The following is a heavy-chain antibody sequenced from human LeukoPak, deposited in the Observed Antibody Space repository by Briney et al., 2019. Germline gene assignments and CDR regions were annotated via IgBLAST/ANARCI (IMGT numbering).Heavy chain of an antibody. CDR2: MNPNSGDT. J-gene: IGHJ3*02. CDR1: GYTFTSYD. V-gene: IGHV1-8*01. CDR3: ARVRYCSGGSCYAFVAFDI. Sequence: ASVKVSCKASGYTFTSYDINWVRQATGQGLEWMGWMNPNSGDTGYARKFQGRVTMTRNTSISTAYMELSSLRSEDTAVYYCARVRYCSGGSCYAFVAFDIWGQGTMVTVSS. D-gene: IGHD2-15*01.